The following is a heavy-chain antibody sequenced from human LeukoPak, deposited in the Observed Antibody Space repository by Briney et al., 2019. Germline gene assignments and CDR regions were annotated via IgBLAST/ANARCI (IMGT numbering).Heavy chain of an antibody. J-gene: IGHJ4*02. D-gene: IGHD1-26*01. CDR1: GFTFNIFA. CDR3: AKPLYSGSYYKVASFDY. V-gene: IGHV3-64*01. Sequence: PGGSLRLSCAAPGFTFNIFAINWVRQAPGKGLEYVSAVSADGGSTYYANSVKGRFTISRDNSKNMLYLQMGSLRGDDTAVYYCAKPLYSGSYYKVASFDYWGQGTLVTVSS. CDR2: VSADGGST.